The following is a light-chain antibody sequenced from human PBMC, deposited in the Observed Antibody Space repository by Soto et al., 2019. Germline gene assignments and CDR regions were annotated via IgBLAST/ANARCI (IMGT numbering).Light chain of an antibody. CDR3: SSHTSGSTRL. J-gene: IGLJ1*01. CDR2: EVT. Sequence: QSVLTQPASVSGSPGQSIAISCTGTSSDVGGYDYVSWYQQQPDKAPKLMIYEVTKRPSGVSNRFSGSKSGNTASLTISGLQAEDEADYYCSSHTSGSTRLFGTGTKVTVL. V-gene: IGLV2-14*01. CDR1: SSDVGGYDY.